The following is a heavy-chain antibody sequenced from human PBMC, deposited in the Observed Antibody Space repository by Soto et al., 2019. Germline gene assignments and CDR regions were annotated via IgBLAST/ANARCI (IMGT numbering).Heavy chain of an antibody. CDR3: ARGVRLVRGATYYYYYYMDV. J-gene: IGHJ6*03. D-gene: IGHD3-10*01. CDR1: GGSISSGGYY. Sequence: QVQLQESGPGLVKPSQTLSLTCTVSGGSISSGGYYWSWIRQHPGKGLEWIGYIDYSGSTYYNPSLKSRVTISVDTSKNQFSLKLSSVTAADTAVYYCARGVRLVRGATYYYYYYMDVWGKGTTVTVSS. V-gene: IGHV4-31*03. CDR2: IDYSGST.